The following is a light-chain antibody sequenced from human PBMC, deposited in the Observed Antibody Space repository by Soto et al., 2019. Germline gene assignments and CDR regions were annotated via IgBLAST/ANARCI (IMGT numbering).Light chain of an antibody. CDR3: QQFNSYPFT. CDR1: QGISSY. CDR2: AAS. J-gene: IGKJ3*01. Sequence: DIQLTQSPSFLSASGGDRVTITCRASQGISSYLAWYQQRPGKAPKLLIYAASTLQSGGPSRFSCTGSWTDFTLTISSLQPEDFATECGQQFNSYPFTYGPATKVYIK. V-gene: IGKV1-9*01.